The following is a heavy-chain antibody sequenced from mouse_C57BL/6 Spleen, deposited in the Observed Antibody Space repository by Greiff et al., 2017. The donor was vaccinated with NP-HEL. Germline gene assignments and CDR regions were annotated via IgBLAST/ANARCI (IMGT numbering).Heavy chain of an antibody. J-gene: IGHJ3*01. CDR2: INPNNGGT. CDR1: GYTFTDYN. D-gene: IGHD3-1*01. Sequence: DVQLQESGPELVKPGASVKMSCKASGYTFTDYNMHWVKQSHGKSLEWIGYINPNNGGTSYNQKFKGKATLTVNKSSSTAYMELRSLTSEDSAVYYCARLGLLRFAYWGQGTLVTVSA. CDR3: ARLGLLRFAY. V-gene: IGHV1-22*01.